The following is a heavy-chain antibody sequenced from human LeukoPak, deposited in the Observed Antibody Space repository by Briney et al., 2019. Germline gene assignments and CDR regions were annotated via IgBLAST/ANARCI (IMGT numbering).Heavy chain of an antibody. D-gene: IGHD3-3*01. Sequence: PGGSLRLSCAASGFTVSSNYMSWVRQAPGKGLEWVSVIYSGGSTYYADSVKGRFTISRDNSKNTLYLQMNSLRAEDTAVYYCAKDLRWSDFWTRDYYYGLDVWGQGTTVTVSS. V-gene: IGHV3-66*01. CDR2: IYSGGST. J-gene: IGHJ6*02. CDR3: AKDLRWSDFWTRDYYYGLDV. CDR1: GFTVSSNY.